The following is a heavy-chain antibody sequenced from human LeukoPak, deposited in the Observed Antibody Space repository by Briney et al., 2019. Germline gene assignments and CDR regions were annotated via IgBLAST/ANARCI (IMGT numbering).Heavy chain of an antibody. CDR2: IYSGGST. CDR1: GFTFSSYS. Sequence: PGGSLRLSCAASGFTFSSYSMNWVRQAPGKGLEWVSVIYSGGSTYYADSVKGRFTISRDNSKNTLYLQMNSLRAEDTAVYYCARVRFEWLVRGWYFDYWGQGTLVTVSS. V-gene: IGHV3-66*01. J-gene: IGHJ4*02. CDR3: ARVRFEWLVRGWYFDY. D-gene: IGHD6-19*01.